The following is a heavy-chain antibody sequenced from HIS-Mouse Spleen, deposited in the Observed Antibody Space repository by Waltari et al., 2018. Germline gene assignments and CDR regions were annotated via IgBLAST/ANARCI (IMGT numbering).Heavy chain of an antibody. CDR1: GCSISRSSSY. D-gene: IGHD4-17*01. CDR3: ARDYGDNWFDP. CDR2: IYYSGST. Sequence: QLQLQESGPGLVKPSETLSLTCTVPGCSISRSSSYWGWIRQPPGKGLEWIGSIYYSGSTYYNPSLKSRVTISVDTSKNQFSLKLSSVTAADTAVYYCARDYGDNWFDPGAREPWSPSPQ. J-gene: IGHJ5*02. V-gene: IGHV4-39*07.